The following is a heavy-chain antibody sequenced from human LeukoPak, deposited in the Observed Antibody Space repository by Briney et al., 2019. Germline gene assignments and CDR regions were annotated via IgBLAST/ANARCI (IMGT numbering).Heavy chain of an antibody. CDR1: GGSISSYY. CDR3: ARGYGGSYEGFDL. J-gene: IGHJ2*01. D-gene: IGHD1-26*01. CDR2: IYYSGST. Sequence: TSETLSLTCTVSGGSISSYYWSWIRQPPGKGLEWIGYIYYSGSTNYNPSLKSRVTISVATSKNQFSLKLSSVTAADTAVYYCARGYGGSYEGFDLWGRGTLVTVSS. V-gene: IGHV4-59*08.